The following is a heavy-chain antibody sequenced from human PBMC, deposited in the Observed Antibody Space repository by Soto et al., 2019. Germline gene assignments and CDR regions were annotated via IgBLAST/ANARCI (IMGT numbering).Heavy chain of an antibody. J-gene: IGHJ4*02. Sequence: GGSLRLSCEASGFTFTDYHMSWIRQAPGKGLEWVALISETGGHTAYAESVKGRFTISRDNARPSVFLQMNSLRSDDTAVYFCARSLRATSPLTLWGQGTPVTVSS. D-gene: IGHD7-27*01. CDR2: ISETGGHT. CDR1: GFTFTDYH. V-gene: IGHV3-11*06. CDR3: ARSLRATSPLTL.